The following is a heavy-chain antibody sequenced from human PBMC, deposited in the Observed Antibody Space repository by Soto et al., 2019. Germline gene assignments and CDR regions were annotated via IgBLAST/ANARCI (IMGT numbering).Heavy chain of an antibody. CDR3: AKEYSDFLTAFYGPLNIYYYYSGMYV. CDR1: GFTFSTYA. D-gene: IGHD3-9*01. Sequence: GGSLRLSCAASGFTFSTYAMSWVRQAPGKGLEWVSSITGSGGSTYNADSVKGRFTISRDNSENTLYLQMNSLRAEDTAVYYCAKEYSDFLTAFYGPLNIYYYYSGMYVWGQGTTVTVSS. V-gene: IGHV3-23*01. CDR2: ITGSGGST. J-gene: IGHJ6*02.